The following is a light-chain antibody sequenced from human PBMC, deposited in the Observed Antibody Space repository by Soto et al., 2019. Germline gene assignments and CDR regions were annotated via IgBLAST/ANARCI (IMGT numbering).Light chain of an antibody. J-gene: IGKJ1*01. Sequence: EIVMTQSPATLSVSPGERATLSCRASQSVSSNLAWYQQKPGQAPRLLIYGASTRATGIPARSSGSGSGTEFTLTISSLQSEDFAVYYCQQYNNLWTFGQGTKVEIK. V-gene: IGKV3-15*01. CDR1: QSVSSN. CDR2: GAS. CDR3: QQYNNLWT.